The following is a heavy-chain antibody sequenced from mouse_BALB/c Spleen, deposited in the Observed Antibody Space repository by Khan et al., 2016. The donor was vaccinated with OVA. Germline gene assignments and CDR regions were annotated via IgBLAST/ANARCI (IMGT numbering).Heavy chain of an antibody. V-gene: IGHV5-4*02. CDR2: ISDGASYI. J-gene: IGHJ3*01. CDR3: KRRYYGDPFAY. Sequence: EVELVESGGGLVKPGGSLKLSCAASGFNFSDYYMYWVRQTPDERLEWVAIISDGASYIYYPDNVKGRFTISRDNAKNNLYLQMSSLKSEDSAMYYLKRRYYGDPFAYWGHGTLVTVSA. D-gene: IGHD2-13*01. CDR1: GFNFSDYY.